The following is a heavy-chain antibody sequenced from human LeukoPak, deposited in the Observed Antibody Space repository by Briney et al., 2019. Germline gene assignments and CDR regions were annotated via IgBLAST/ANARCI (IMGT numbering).Heavy chain of an antibody. V-gene: IGHV3-21*01. J-gene: IGHJ4*02. CDR1: GFTFTFYS. Sequence: GGSLRLSCAASGFTFTFYSMNWDRQAPGKGLEWISSISSLGRSYKYYADSVKGRFTISRDDAKNSLYLQMNSLRADDTAVYYCVRPSIDDYGDCGYWGQGTLVTVSS. CDR2: ISSLGRSYK. D-gene: IGHD4-17*01. CDR3: VRPSIDDYGDCGY.